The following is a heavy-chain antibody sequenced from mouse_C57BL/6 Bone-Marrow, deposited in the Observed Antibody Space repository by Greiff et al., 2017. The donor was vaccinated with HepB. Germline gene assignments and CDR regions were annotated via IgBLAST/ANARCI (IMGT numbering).Heavy chain of an antibody. Sequence: EVQVVESGGDLVKPGGSLKLSCAASGFTFSSYGMSWVRQTPDKRLEWVATISSGGSYTYYPDSVKGRFTISRDNAKNTLYLQMSSLKSEDTAMYYCARRGNYGYDEDYAMDYWGQGTSVTVSS. J-gene: IGHJ4*01. CDR1: GFTFSSYG. V-gene: IGHV5-6*01. CDR3: ARRGNYGYDEDYAMDY. CDR2: ISSGGSYT. D-gene: IGHD2-2*01.